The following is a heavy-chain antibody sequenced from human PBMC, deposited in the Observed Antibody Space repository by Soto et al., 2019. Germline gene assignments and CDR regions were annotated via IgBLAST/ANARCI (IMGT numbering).Heavy chain of an antibody. Sequence: QVQLVQSGAEVKKPGASVKVSCKASGGTFSSYTISWVRQATGQGLEWMGRIIPILGIANYAQKFQGRVTSNADKSTGTAYMELSSLRSEDTAVYYCARDGSAVATITGYWGQGSLVTVSS. CDR3: ARDGSAVATITGY. V-gene: IGHV1-69*08. J-gene: IGHJ4*02. D-gene: IGHD5-12*01. CDR1: GGTFSSYT. CDR2: IIPILGIA.